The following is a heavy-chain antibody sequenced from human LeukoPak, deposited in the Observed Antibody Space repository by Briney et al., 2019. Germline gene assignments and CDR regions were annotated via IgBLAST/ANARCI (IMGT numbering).Heavy chain of an antibody. V-gene: IGHV1-18*01. Sequence: ASVKVSCKASGYTFTSYGVSWVRQAPGQSLEWLGWISAYNGNTYYAENFQAGVTMTTDTSTSTAYMELRSLKSDDTAVYYCARDVFCSGNSCLRDAFDIWGQGTKVTVSS. CDR1: GYTFTSYG. CDR2: ISAYNGNT. J-gene: IGHJ3*02. CDR3: ARDVFCSGNSCLRDAFDI. D-gene: IGHD2-15*01.